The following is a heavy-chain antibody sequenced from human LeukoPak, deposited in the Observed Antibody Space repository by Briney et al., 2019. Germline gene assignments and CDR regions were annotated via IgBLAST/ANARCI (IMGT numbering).Heavy chain of an antibody. CDR1: GFTFSDSA. CDR3: TQHVTMVRGNYYYYMDV. J-gene: IGHJ6*03. V-gene: IGHV3-73*01. Sequence: GGSLRLSCATSGFTFSDSAIYWVRQASGKGLEWVGRIRSKANSYATAYAASVKGSFTISRDDSKNTAYLQMNSLKTEDTAVYYCTQHVTMVRGNYYYYMDVWGKGTTVTVSS. D-gene: IGHD3-10*01. CDR2: IRSKANSYAT.